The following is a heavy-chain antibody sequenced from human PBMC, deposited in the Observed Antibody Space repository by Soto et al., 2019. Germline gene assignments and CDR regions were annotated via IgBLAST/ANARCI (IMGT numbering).Heavy chain of an antibody. CDR3: ARTDYDFWSGYYGEAFDC. J-gene: IGHJ4*02. V-gene: IGHV4-31*03. Sequence: PSETLSLTCTVSGGSISSGGYYWSWIRQHPGKGLEWIGYIYYSGSTYYIPSLKSRVTISVDTSKNQFSLKLSSVTAADTAVYYCARTDYDFWSGYYGEAFDCWGQGTLVTVSS. D-gene: IGHD3-3*01. CDR1: GGSISSGGYY. CDR2: IYYSGST.